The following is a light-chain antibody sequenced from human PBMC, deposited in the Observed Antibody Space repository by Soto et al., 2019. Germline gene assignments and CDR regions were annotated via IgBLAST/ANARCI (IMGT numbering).Light chain of an antibody. Sequence: SYELTQPPSVSVSPGQTASITCSGDKLGNKYACWYQQKPGQSPVLVMYQDIKRPSGIPERFSGSNSGNTATLTISGTRAMDEADYYCQAWDSSTVVFGGGTKLTVL. CDR2: QDI. V-gene: IGLV3-1*01. J-gene: IGLJ2*01. CDR3: QAWDSSTVV. CDR1: KLGNKY.